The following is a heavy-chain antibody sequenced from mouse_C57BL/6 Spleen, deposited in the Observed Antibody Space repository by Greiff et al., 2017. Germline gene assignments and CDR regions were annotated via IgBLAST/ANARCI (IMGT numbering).Heavy chain of an antibody. V-gene: IGHV3-6*01. J-gene: IGHJ2*01. CDR2: ISYDGSN. CDR1: GYSITSGYY. CDR3: AIYYYGSGDYFDY. Sequence: EVKLQESGPGLVKPSQSLSLTCSVTGYSITSGYYWNWIRQFPGNKLEWMGYISYDGSNNYNPSLKNRISITRDTSKNQFFLKLNSVTTEDTATYYCAIYYYGSGDYFDYWGQGTTLTVSS. D-gene: IGHD1-1*01.